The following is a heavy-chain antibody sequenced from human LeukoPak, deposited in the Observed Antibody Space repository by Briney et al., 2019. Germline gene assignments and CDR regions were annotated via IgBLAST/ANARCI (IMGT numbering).Heavy chain of an antibody. CDR3: AKRYCSCSNCNFYYHCGRDV. J-gene: IGHJ6*02. CDR1: GLTFRSYC. D-gene: IGHD2-15*01. V-gene: IGHV3-23*01. CDR2: IPQQWWHT. Sequence: SLLCAFSGLTFRSYCIIGVRQPPAKGLEGASAIPQQWWHTLYAGSVKGRFPTPADVSKNRLYLQMNSLRAEDTAVYYCAKRYCSCSNCNFYYHCGRDVWGQGNTDT.